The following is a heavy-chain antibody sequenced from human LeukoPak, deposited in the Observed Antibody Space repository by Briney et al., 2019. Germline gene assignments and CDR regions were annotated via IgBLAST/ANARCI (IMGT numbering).Heavy chain of an antibody. Sequence: ASVKVSCKASGYTFTNYAISWVRQAPGQGLEWMGWISTYNGNTNYAQKLQGRVTMTTDTSTSTAYMELRSPRSDDTAVYYCAATDYALDYWGQGTLVTVSS. J-gene: IGHJ4*02. CDR2: ISTYNGNT. V-gene: IGHV1-18*04. CDR1: GYTFTNYA. CDR3: AATDYALDY. D-gene: IGHD4-17*01.